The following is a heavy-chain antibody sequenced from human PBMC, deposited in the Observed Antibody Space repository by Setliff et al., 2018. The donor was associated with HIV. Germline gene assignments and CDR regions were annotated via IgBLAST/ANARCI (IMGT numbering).Heavy chain of an antibody. CDR3: ARGVRGYSYG. J-gene: IGHJ4*02. Sequence: PGGSLRLSCVASGITFSSYWMSWVRQAPGKGLEWVANIKQDGSERSYVDSVKGRFTISRDNAKNSLYLQMNSLRAEDTAVYYCARGVRGYSYGWGQGTLVTVSS. CDR2: IKQDGSER. V-gene: IGHV3-7*01. D-gene: IGHD5-18*01. CDR1: GITFSSYW.